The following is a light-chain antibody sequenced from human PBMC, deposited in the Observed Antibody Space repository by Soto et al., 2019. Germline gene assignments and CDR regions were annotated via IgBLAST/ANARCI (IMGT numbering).Light chain of an antibody. V-gene: IGKV1-33*01. CDR2: DAS. Sequence: IQLTQSPSSLSASPGDRVTITYQASQNINNYLNWYQQKPGRAPKLLIYDASNLEAGVPSRFRGSGSGTDFTFTISRLQPEDIATYYCQQYENLPTFGQGTRLEIK. J-gene: IGKJ5*01. CDR3: QQYENLPT. CDR1: QNINNY.